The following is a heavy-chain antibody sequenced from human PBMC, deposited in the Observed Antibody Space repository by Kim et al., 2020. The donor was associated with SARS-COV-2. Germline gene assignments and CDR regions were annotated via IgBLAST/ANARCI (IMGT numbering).Heavy chain of an antibody. V-gene: IGHV4-59*01. J-gene: IGHJ6*02. Sequence: SETLSLTCTVSGGSISSYYWSWIRQPPGKGLEWIGYIYYSGSTNYNPSLKSRVTISVDTSKNQFSLKLSSVTAADTAVYYCARDGVGATKDGSNYYYGMDVWGQGTTVTVSS. CDR2: IYYSGST. CDR3: ARDGVGATKDGSNYYYGMDV. D-gene: IGHD1-26*01. CDR1: GGSISSYY.